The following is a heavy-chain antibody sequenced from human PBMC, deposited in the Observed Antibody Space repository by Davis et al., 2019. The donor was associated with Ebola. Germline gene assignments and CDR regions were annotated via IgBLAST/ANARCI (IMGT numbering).Heavy chain of an antibody. J-gene: IGHJ5*02. Sequence: SETLSLTCTVSGGSISSYYWSWIRQPPGKGLEWIGYIYYSGSTNYNPSLKSRVTISVDTSKNKFSLKLSSVTAAETAVYYCARNDYDFWSGYYGTNWFDPWGQGTLVTVSS. D-gene: IGHD3-3*01. CDR3: ARNDYDFWSGYYGTNWFDP. CDR2: IYYSGST. CDR1: GGSISSYY. V-gene: IGHV4-59*01.